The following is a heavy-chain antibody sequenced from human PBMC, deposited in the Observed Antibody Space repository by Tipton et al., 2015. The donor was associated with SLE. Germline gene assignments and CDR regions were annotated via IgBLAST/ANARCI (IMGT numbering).Heavy chain of an antibody. CDR1: GFTFSGYW. J-gene: IGHJ3*02. D-gene: IGHD4-11*01. Sequence: SLRLSCAASGFTFSGYWMHWVRQAPGKGLVWVSHINSDGSITNYADSVQGRFTISRDNAKNTLYLQMNSLRADDTAVYYCARVRDYSNDDAFDIWGQGTTVTVSS. V-gene: IGHV3-74*01. CDR3: ARVRDYSNDDAFDI. CDR2: INSDGSIT.